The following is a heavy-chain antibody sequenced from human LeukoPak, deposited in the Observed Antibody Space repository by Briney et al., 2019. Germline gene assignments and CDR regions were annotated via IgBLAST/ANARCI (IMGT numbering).Heavy chain of an antibody. J-gene: IGHJ4*02. D-gene: IGHD5-24*01. CDR3: AKVGAPSIVEMATISLFDY. CDR2: INGSGGST. Sequence: GGSLRLSCAASGFTFSSYAMSWVRQAPGKGLEWVSAINGSGGSTYYADSVKRRFTISRDNSKNTLYLQMNSLRAEDTAVYYCAKVGAPSIVEMATISLFDYWGQGTLVTVFS. CDR1: GFTFSSYA. V-gene: IGHV3-23*01.